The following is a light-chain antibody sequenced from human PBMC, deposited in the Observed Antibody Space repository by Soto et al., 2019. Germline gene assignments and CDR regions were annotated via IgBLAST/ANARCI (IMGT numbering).Light chain of an antibody. CDR1: QSISNY. Sequence: DIQMTQSPSSLSTSVGDRVTITCRASQSISNYLNWYQQKPGKAPKLLIYAASSLQSGVPSRFSGSGSGTDFTLTISSLQPEDFATYYCQQSYNTPLFTFGPGTKVDIK. CDR2: AAS. J-gene: IGKJ3*01. CDR3: QQSYNTPLFT. V-gene: IGKV1-39*01.